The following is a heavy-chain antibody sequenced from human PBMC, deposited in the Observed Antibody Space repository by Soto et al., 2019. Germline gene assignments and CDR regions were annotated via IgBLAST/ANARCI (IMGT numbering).Heavy chain of an antibody. CDR2: VYYSGST. CDR1: GGSISSSSYY. D-gene: IGHD3-22*01. V-gene: IGHV4-39*01. CDR3: ARHYYDSTDYYVDRSYYFDY. Sequence: QLQLQESGPGLVKPSETLSLTCTVSGGSISSSSYYWGWIRQPPGKGLEWIGSVYYSGSTYHNPSLKSRVTIYIDTSKNQFALKLRSVTAADTDVYHCARHYYDSTDYYVDRSYYFDYWGQGTLVSVSS. J-gene: IGHJ4*02.